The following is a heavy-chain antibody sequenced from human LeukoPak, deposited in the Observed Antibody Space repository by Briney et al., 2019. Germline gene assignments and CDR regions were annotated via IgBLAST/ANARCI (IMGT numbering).Heavy chain of an antibody. CDR1: GFTFSDYL. Sequence: GGSLRLSCATSGFTFSDYLMTWVRQAPGKGLEWVANIKEDGSEKYYVDSVKGRFTIPRDNARKSLYLQMNSLRVDDTAMYYCARDGSYRPSEYWGQGILVTVSS. J-gene: IGHJ4*02. V-gene: IGHV3-7*01. CDR2: IKEDGSEK. D-gene: IGHD6-19*01. CDR3: ARDGSYRPSEY.